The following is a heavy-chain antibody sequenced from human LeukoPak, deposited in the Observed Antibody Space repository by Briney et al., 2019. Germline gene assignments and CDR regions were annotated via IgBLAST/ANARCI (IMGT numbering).Heavy chain of an antibody. V-gene: IGHV3-11*01. D-gene: IGHD1-26*01. J-gene: IGHJ6*02. CDR3: AGEWELRGGYYYGLDV. CDR1: RFTFSDYY. CDR2: IRRSGSTT. Sequence: PGGSLRLSCAASRFTFSDYYMTWIRQAPGKGLEWVSYIRRSGSTTYYADSVKGRFTISRDNAKNSLYLQMNNLRAEDTAVYYCAGEWELRGGYYYGLDVWGQGTTVTVSS.